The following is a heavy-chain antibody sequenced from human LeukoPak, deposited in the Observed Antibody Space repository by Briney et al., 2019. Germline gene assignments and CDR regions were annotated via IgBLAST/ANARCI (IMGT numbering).Heavy chain of an antibody. CDR2: IWSDGTNQ. V-gene: IGHV3-33*01. CDR1: GFTFNHYG. Sequence: GGSLRLSCAAAGFTFNHYGMHWVRQAPGKGLEWVAGIWSDGTNQYYAGSVKGRFTISRDDSGNTVYLQMNSLRPEDTGVYYCARDAQRGFDYSNSLEYWGQGTPVIVST. D-gene: IGHD4-11*01. J-gene: IGHJ4*02. CDR3: ARDAQRGFDYSNSLEY.